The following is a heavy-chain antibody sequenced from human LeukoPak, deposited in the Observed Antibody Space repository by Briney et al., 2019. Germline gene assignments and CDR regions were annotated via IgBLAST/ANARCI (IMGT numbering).Heavy chain of an antibody. Sequence: GGSLRLSRAASGFTLSNYGMNWVRQAPGTGLEWVSYISSTSSAKNYADSVKGRFTISRDNAKKLLYLQMNSLRVEDTAVYYCARGGAARPDYWGQGTLVTVSS. CDR1: GFTLSNYG. CDR2: ISSTSSAK. CDR3: ARGGAARPDY. V-gene: IGHV3-48*01. J-gene: IGHJ4*02. D-gene: IGHD6-6*01.